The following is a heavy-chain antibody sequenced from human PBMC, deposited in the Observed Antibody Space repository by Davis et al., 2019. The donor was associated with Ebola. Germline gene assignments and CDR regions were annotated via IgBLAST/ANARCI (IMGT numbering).Heavy chain of an antibody. Sequence: CAASGFTFSSYGMHWVRQAPGKGLEWVAFIRYDGSNKYYADSVKGRFTISRDNSKNTLYLQMNSLRAEDTAVYYCAKWGQQMVGYYLDYWGQGTPVTVSS. CDR2: IRYDGSNK. V-gene: IGHV3-30*02. CDR1: GFTFSSYG. J-gene: IGHJ4*02. D-gene: IGHD6-13*01. CDR3: AKWGQQMVGYYLDY.